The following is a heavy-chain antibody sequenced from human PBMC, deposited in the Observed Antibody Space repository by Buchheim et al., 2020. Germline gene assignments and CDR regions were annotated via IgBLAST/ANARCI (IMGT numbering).Heavy chain of an antibody. D-gene: IGHD6-13*01. CDR3: ARGYSSSQLGYYGMDV. V-gene: IGHV4-61*02. J-gene: IGHJ6*02. Sequence: QVQLQESGPGLVKPSQTLSLTCTVSGGSISSGSYYWSWIRQPAGKGLEWIGRFYTSGSTNYNPSLKSRVTISVDTSKNQFSLKLSSVTAADTAVYYCARGYSSSQLGYYGMDVWGQGTT. CDR2: FYTSGST. CDR1: GGSISSGSYY.